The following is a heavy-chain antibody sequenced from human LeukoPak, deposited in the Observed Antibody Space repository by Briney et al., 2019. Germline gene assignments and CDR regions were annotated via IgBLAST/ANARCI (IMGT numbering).Heavy chain of an antibody. CDR2: INPNGGGT. V-gene: IGHV1-2*02. D-gene: IGHD3-16*02. Sequence: SVKVSCKASGYTLTGYYMHWVRQAPGQGLEWMGWINPNGGGTKYAQKFQGRVTMTRDTSISTAYMELSRLRSDDTAMYYCARDKLGLGELSLYDQWGQGTLVTVFS. J-gene: IGHJ5*02. CDR3: ARDKLGLGELSLYDQ. CDR1: GYTLTGYY.